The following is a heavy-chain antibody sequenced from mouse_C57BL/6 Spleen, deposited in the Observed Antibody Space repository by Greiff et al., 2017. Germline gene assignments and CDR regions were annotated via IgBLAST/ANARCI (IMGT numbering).Heavy chain of an antibody. Sequence: QVQLKESGAELVKPGASVKLSCKASGYTFTEYTIHWVKQRSGQGLEWIGWFYPGSGSIKYNEKFKDKATLSADKSSSTVYMELSRLTSEDSAVYFCARHESYYYGSRKGYYFDYWGQGTTLTVSS. V-gene: IGHV1-62-2*01. D-gene: IGHD1-1*01. CDR1: GYTFTEYT. CDR2: FYPGSGSI. CDR3: ARHESYYYGSRKGYYFDY. J-gene: IGHJ2*01.